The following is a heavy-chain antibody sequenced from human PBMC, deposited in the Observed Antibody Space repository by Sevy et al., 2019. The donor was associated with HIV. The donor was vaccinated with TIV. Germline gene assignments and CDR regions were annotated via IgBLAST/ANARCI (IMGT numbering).Heavy chain of an antibody. V-gene: IGHV3-21*01. D-gene: IGHD3-22*01. CDR2: ISSSSSYI. CDR3: ARTPLTMIVVVPLDY. J-gene: IGHJ4*02. Sequence: GGSLRLSCAASGFTFSSYSMNWVRQAPGKGLEWVSSISSSSSYIYYADSVKVRFTISRDNAKNSLYLQMNSLRAEDTAVYYCARTPLTMIVVVPLDYWGQGTLVTVSS. CDR1: GFTFSSYS.